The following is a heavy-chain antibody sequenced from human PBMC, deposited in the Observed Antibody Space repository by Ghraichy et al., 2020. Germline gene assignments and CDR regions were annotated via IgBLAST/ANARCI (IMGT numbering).Heavy chain of an antibody. CDR1: GFTFSSYE. V-gene: IGHV3-48*03. D-gene: IGHD5-18*01. CDR3: ARVLHSYGLIAYYGMDV. Sequence: GGSLRLSCAASGFTFSSYEMNWVRQAPGKGLEWVSYISSSGSTIYYADSVKGRFTISRDNAKNSLYLQMNSLRAEDTAVYYCARVLHSYGLIAYYGMDVWGQGTTVTVSS. J-gene: IGHJ6*02. CDR2: ISSSGSTI.